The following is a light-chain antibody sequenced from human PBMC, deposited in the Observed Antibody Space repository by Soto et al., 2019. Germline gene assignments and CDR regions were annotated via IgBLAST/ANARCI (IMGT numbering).Light chain of an antibody. CDR1: QNLRFW. CDR2: GAS. CDR3: HQSHSVRRK. Sequence: DMQLTQSPSFVSASIGDRVTLTCRASQNLRFWLAWYQQKPGKAPKSLIRGASSLQPGVPSRFSGSGSGTDFTLTITSRQPEDFATYYCHQSHSVRRKFGAGTKVDI. V-gene: IGKV1D-12*01. J-gene: IGKJ4*02.